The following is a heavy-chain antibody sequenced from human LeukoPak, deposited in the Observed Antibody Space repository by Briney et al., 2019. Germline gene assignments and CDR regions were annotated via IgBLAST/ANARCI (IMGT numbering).Heavy chain of an antibody. J-gene: IGHJ4*02. CDR2: ISGNGGST. CDR3: VKLGGYYGSGTHYYDY. V-gene: IGHV3-64D*06. D-gene: IGHD3-10*01. CDR1: GFTFSSYA. Sequence: PGGSLRLSCSASGFTFSSYAMHWVRQAPGKGLEYVSAISGNGGSTYYADSVKGRFTISRDNSKNTLYLQMSSLRAEDTAVYYCVKLGGYYGSGTHYYDYWGQGTLVTVSS.